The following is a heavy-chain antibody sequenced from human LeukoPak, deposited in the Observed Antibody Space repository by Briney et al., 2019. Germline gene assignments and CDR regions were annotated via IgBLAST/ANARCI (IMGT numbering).Heavy chain of an antibody. CDR1: GFTFSNYN. Sequence: GGSLRLSCAASGFTFSNYNMNWVRQVPGKGLEWVSYISSSSSTIYYADSVKGRFTISRDNAKNSLYLQMNSLRDEDTAVYYCARDGVAVAGTDYYYGMDVWGQGTTVTVSS. CDR2: ISSSSSTI. J-gene: IGHJ6*02. V-gene: IGHV3-48*02. D-gene: IGHD6-19*01. CDR3: ARDGVAVAGTDYYYGMDV.